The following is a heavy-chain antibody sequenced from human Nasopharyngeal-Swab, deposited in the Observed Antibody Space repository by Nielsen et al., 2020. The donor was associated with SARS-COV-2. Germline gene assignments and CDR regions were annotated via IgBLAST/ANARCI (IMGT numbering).Heavy chain of an antibody. Sequence: SETLSLTCTVSGGSISSYYWSWIRQPTGKGLEWIGYIYYSGSTNYNPSLKGRVTISVDTSKNQFSLKLSSVTAADTAVYYCARLYPQFEFDYAFDIWGQGTMVTVSS. J-gene: IGHJ3*02. CDR2: IYYSGST. V-gene: IGHV4-59*08. CDR3: ARLYPQFEFDYAFDI. CDR1: GGSISSYY. D-gene: IGHD3-10*01.